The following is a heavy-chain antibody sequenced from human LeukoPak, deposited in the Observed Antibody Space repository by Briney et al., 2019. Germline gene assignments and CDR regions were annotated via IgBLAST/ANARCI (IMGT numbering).Heavy chain of an antibody. Sequence: PSETLSLTRTVSGRPISSGSYYWSWIRQPAGKGLEWIGRIYTGGSSNYNPSIKSRVTISLDTSKDQFSLKLSSVTAADTAVYYCARDKGIVGATNEPDAFDIWGQGTMVTASS. D-gene: IGHD1-26*01. CDR1: GRPISSGSYY. CDR3: ARDKGIVGATNEPDAFDI. V-gene: IGHV4-61*02. CDR2: IYTGGSS. J-gene: IGHJ3*02.